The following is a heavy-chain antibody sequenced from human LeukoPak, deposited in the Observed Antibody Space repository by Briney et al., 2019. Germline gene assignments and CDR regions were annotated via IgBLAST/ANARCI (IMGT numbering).Heavy chain of an antibody. CDR3: AKDLDASGRQNDYYYYGMDV. D-gene: IGHD3-10*01. J-gene: IGHJ6*02. CDR1: GFSFHDYD. Sequence: PGGSLRLSCVGSGFSFHDYDMHWVRQAPGKGLEWVAGITWDSGRIGYADSVKGRFTVSRDNAQNSLYLQMNSLRPEDTALYYCAKDLDASGRQNDYYYYGMDVWGQGTTVTVSS. V-gene: IGHV3-9*01. CDR2: ITWDSGRI.